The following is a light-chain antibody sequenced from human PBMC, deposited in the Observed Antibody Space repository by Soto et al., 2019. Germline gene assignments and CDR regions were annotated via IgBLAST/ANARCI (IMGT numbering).Light chain of an antibody. CDR2: EVN. J-gene: IGLJ3*02. Sequence: QSVLTQPPSASGSPGQSVTISCTGSTSDVGGYNFVSWYQHHPGKGPKLIIYEVNRRPSGVPARFSASKSGNTASLTVSGLQAEDEADFYCSSWTNSDTGVFGGGTKLTVL. CDR3: SSWTNSDTGV. V-gene: IGLV2-8*01. CDR1: TSDVGGYNF.